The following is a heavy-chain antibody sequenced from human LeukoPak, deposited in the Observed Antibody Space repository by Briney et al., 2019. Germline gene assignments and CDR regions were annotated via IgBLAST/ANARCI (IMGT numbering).Heavy chain of an antibody. CDR2: ISYDGSNK. CDR1: GFTFSHYG. CDR3: ARGSPDSSSSVDFDY. Sequence: GGSLRLSCTTSGFTFSHYGFHWVRQAPGKGLEWVAFISYDGSNKYYADSVKGRFTISRDNAKNTLYLQMSSLRVEDTAVYYCARGSPDSSSSVDFDYWGQGTLVTVSS. D-gene: IGHD6-6*01. J-gene: IGHJ4*02. V-gene: IGHV3-30*19.